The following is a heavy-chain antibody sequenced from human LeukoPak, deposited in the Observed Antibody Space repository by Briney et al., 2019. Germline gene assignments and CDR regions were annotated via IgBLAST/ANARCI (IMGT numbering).Heavy chain of an antibody. V-gene: IGHV3-30*04. J-gene: IGHJ4*02. Sequence: GGPLRLSCAASGFTFSTYAIPWVRQTPGKGLGWVADIPYNGGTKYFADSVRGRVTISRDNSKNTVSLQMNSLSDDEAAVYFCARDPGGGQMDYWGQGTLVTVSS. CDR3: ARDPGGGQMDY. CDR1: GFTFSTYA. CDR2: IPYNGGTK. D-gene: IGHD3-10*01.